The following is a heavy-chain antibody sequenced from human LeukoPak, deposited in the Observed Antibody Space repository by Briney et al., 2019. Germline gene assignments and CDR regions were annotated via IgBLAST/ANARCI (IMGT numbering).Heavy chain of an antibody. D-gene: IGHD6-13*01. CDR1: GFTFSDYY. V-gene: IGHV3-11*01. CDR2: ISRSGSTI. CDR3: AREVEGDSSSWYADFSPKSTYNWFDP. Sequence: ESGGSLRLSCAASGFTFSDYYMSWVRQAPGKGLEWVAYISRSGSTIYYADSVKGRFTISRDNAKTSLYLQMNSLRAEDTAVYYCAREVEGDSSSWYADFSPKSTYNWFDPWGQGTLVTVSS. J-gene: IGHJ5*02.